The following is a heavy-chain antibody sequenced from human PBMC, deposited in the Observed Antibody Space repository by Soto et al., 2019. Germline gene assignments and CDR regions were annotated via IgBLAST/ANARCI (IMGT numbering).Heavy chain of an antibody. Sequence: SGPTLVNPTETLTLTCTFSGFSLTSPGMCVSWIRQSPGKALEWLALIERDDDDKYYSTSLKTRLTISKDTRKNQVVLTMANMDPADTGTYYCERSIRGSRRFNGMDVWGQGTTVTVSS. D-gene: IGHD1-20*01. J-gene: IGHJ6*02. CDR2: IERDDDDK. V-gene: IGHV2-70*13. CDR3: ERSIRGSRRFNGMDV. CDR1: GFSLTSPGMC.